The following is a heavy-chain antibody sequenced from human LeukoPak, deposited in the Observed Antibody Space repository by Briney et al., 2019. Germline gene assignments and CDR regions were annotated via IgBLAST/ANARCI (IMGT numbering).Heavy chain of an antibody. CDR1: GGSFSGYY. D-gene: IGHD6-19*01. CDR3: ARIAIAVAGTDATWFDL. V-gene: IGHV4-34*01. CDR2: INHSGST. J-gene: IGHJ5*02. Sequence: SETLSLTCAVYGGSFSGYYWSWIRQPPGKGLEWIGEINHSGSTNYNPSLKSRVTISVDTSKNQFSLKLSSVTAADTAVYYCARIAIAVAGTDATWFDLWGQGTLVTVSS.